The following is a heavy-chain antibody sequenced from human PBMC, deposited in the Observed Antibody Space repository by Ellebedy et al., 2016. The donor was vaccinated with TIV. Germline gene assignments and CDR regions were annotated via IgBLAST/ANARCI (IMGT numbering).Heavy chain of an antibody. CDR3: ARQPPLNVMVRGVIYFDY. CDR2: FSYSGYN. CDR1: GGSISSSGYY. V-gene: IGHV4-39*01. J-gene: IGHJ4*02. Sequence: PSETLSLTCTVSGGSISSSGYYWGWVRQPPGKRLEWIGSFSYSGYNYYNPSLKSRVTVSGDTSKNQFSLKLSSVTAADTAVYYCARQPPLNVMVRGVIYFDYWGQGTLVTVSS. D-gene: IGHD3-10*01.